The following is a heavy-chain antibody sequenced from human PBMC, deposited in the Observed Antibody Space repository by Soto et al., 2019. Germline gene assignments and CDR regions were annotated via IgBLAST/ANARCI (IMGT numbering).Heavy chain of an antibody. CDR2: IYYSGST. CDR1: GGSISSSSYY. Sequence: ASETLSLTCTVSGGSISSSSYYWGWIRQPPGKGLEWIGSIYYSGSTYYNPSLKSRVTISVDTSKNQFSLKLSSVTAADTAVYYCARGAVTTPNFDYWGQGTLVTVSS. V-gene: IGHV4-39*01. D-gene: IGHD4-4*01. CDR3: ARGAVTTPNFDY. J-gene: IGHJ4*02.